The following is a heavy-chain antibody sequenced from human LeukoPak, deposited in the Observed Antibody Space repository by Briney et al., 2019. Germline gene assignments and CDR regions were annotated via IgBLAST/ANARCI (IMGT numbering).Heavy chain of an antibody. D-gene: IGHD5-18*01. CDR2: ISAYNGNT. V-gene: IGHV1-18*01. CDR3: ARKIQLPLYYGMDV. J-gene: IGHJ6*02. Sequence: ASVKVSCKASGYTFTSYGISWVRQAPGQGLEWMGWISAYNGNTNYAQKLQGRVTMTTDTSTSTAYMELRSLRSDDTAVYYCARKIQLPLYYGMDVWGQGTTVTVSS. CDR1: GYTFTSYG.